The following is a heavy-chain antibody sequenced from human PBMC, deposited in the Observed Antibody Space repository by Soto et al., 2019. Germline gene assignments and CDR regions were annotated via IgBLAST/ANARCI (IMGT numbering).Heavy chain of an antibody. CDR1: GFTFSDYT. D-gene: IGHD1-26*01. V-gene: IGHV3-30*18. J-gene: IGHJ4*02. CDR3: AKDGTHLWSKQYYFDS. CDR2: ILYDESDQ. Sequence: QVQLVESGGGVVQPGRSLRLSCSASGFTFSDYTMHWVRQAPGRGLEWVAIILYDESDQYYSDSVKGRFTISRDHSKNTLFLQMHSLTTEDTAVYYCAKDGTHLWSKQYYFDSWGQGALVTVSS.